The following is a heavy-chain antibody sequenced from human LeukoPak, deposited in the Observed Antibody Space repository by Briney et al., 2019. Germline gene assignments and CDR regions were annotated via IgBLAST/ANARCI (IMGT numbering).Heavy chain of an antibody. CDR3: AKPDRIKQQLGYFDY. D-gene: IGHD6-13*01. CDR2: ISYDGSNK. CDR1: GFTFSIYG. J-gene: IGHJ4*02. V-gene: IGHV3-30*18. Sequence: PGGSLRLSCAASGFTFSIYGMHWVRQAPGKGLEWVAVISYDGSNKYYADSVKGRFTISRDNSKNTLYLQMNSLRAEDTAVYYCAKPDRIKQQLGYFDYWGQGTLVTVSS.